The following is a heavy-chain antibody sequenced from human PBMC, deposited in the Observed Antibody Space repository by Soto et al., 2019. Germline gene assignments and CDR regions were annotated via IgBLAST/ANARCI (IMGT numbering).Heavy chain of an antibody. CDR1: GFTFSSYW. D-gene: IGHD5-12*01. V-gene: IGHV3-7*01. CDR3: ASTRATNDDAFDI. CDR2: IKQDGSEK. J-gene: IGHJ3*02. Sequence: GGSLRLSCAASGFTFSSYWMSWVRQAPGKGLEWVANIKQDGSEKYYVDSVKGRFTISRDNAKNSLYLQMNSLRAEDTAVYYCASTRATNDDAFDIWGQGTMVTVSS.